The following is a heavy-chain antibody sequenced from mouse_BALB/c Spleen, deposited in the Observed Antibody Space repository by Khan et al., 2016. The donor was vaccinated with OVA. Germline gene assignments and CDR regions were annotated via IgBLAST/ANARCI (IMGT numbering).Heavy chain of an antibody. Sequence: QVRLQQSGAELAKPGASVKMSCKASGYTFINYWILWVKQRPGQGLEWIGYITPSTAYTEYNQNFKDKATLTADKSSRTAYMQLSSLTSEDSAVYYCARRGLRWDFDYWGQGTTLTVSS. CDR3: ARRGLRWDFDY. J-gene: IGHJ2*01. D-gene: IGHD1-1*01. CDR1: GYTFINYW. V-gene: IGHV1-7*01. CDR2: ITPSTAYT.